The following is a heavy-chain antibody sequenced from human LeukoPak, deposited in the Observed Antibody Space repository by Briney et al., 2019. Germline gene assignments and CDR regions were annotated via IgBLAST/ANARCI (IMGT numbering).Heavy chain of an antibody. CDR2: IYSGGST. Sequence: GGSLRLSRAASGFTVSSNYMSWVRQAPGKGLEWVSVIYSGGSTYYADSVKGRFTISRDNSKNTLYLQMNSLRAEDTAVYYCARARGYSYNYYFDYWGQGTLVTVSS. D-gene: IGHD5-18*01. CDR1: GFTVSSNY. V-gene: IGHV3-66*01. J-gene: IGHJ4*02. CDR3: ARARGYSYNYYFDY.